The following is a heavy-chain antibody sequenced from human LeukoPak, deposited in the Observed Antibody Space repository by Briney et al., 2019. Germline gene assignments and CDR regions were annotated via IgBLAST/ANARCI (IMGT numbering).Heavy chain of an antibody. CDR2: IKQDGSDK. CDR1: GFTFSSYW. Sequence: GGSLRLSCAASGFTFSSYWMSWVRQAPGKGLEWVANIKQDGSDKYYVDSVKGRFTLSRDNAKDSLYLQMNSLRAEDTAVYYCARIFEYSSIYYFDYWGQGTLVTVSS. V-gene: IGHV3-7*01. CDR3: ARIFEYSSIYYFDY. J-gene: IGHJ4*02. D-gene: IGHD2-2*01.